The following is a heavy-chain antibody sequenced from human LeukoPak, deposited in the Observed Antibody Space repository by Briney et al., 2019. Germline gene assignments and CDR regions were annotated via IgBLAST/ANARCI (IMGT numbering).Heavy chain of an antibody. CDR2: IYYSGST. CDR1: GGSISSYY. J-gene: IGHJ4*02. D-gene: IGHD6-13*01. CDR3: ARGIAAAGTLGTFFDY. Sequence: SETLSLTCTVSGGSISSYYWSWIRQPPGKGLEWIGYIYYSGSTSYNPSLKSRVTISVDTSKNQFSLKLSSVTAADTAAYYCARGIAAAGTLGTFFDYWGQGTLVTVSS. V-gene: IGHV4-59*08.